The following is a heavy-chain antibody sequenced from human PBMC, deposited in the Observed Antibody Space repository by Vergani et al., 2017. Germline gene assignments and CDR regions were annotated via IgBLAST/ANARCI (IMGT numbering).Heavy chain of an antibody. CDR1: GGTFSSYT. J-gene: IGHJ4*02. V-gene: IGHV1-69*02. Sequence: QVQLVQSGAEVKKPGSSVKVSCKASGGTFSSYTISWVRQAPGQGLEWMGRIIPILGIANYAQKFQGRVTLTADKSTSTAYMELSSLRSEDTAMYYCERSMVTGGGWFTDYWGQGTLVTVSS. CDR2: IIPILGIA. CDR3: ERSMVTGGGWFTDY. D-gene: IGHD5-18*01.